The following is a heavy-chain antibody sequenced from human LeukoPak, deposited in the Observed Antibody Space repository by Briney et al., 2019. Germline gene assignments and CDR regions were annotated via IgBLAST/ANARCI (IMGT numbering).Heavy chain of an antibody. V-gene: IGHV3-74*01. CDR3: TRSGYRHPYHFES. CDR2: TNSDGSST. Sequence: PGGSLRLSCAASGFTFSRYWMYWVRQAPGRGLVWVSHTNSDGSSTGYADSVKGRFTISRDNSKNTLSLQMNSLRADDTAIYYCTRSGYRHPYHFESWGQGTLVIVSS. CDR1: GFTFSRYW. J-gene: IGHJ4*02. D-gene: IGHD3-22*01.